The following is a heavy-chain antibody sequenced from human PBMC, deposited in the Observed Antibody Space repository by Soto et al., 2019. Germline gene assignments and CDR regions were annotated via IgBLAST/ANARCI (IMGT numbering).Heavy chain of an antibody. CDR3: ARDHVVVAATFRASYYGMDV. D-gene: IGHD2-15*01. V-gene: IGHV3-30-3*01. CDR1: GFTFSSYV. J-gene: IGHJ6*02. CDR2: ISYDGSNK. Sequence: QVQLVESGGGVVQPGRSLRLSCAASGFTFSSYVMHWVRQAPGKGLEWVAVISYDGSNKYYADSVKGRFTISRDNSKNTLYLQMNSLRAEDTAVYYCARDHVVVAATFRASYYGMDVWGQGTTVTVSS.